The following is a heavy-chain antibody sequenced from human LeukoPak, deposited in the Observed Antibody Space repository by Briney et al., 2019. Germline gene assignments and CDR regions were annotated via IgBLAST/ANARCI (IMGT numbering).Heavy chain of an antibody. D-gene: IGHD2-21*01. CDR3: AKWHSGDLSYSYAMDV. J-gene: IGHJ6*02. V-gene: IGHV3-23*01. CDR2: ISGSGANT. Sequence: GGSLRLSCAAPTFTFNNYVMSWVRQAPGKGLEWDSGISGSGANTYYADSVKGRFTISRDNSKSTLFLQMNSLRAEDTAVYYCAKWHSGDLSYSYAMDVWGQGTTVTGSS. CDR1: TFTFNNYV.